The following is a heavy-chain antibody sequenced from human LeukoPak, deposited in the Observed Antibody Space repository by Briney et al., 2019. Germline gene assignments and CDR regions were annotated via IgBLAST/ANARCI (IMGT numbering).Heavy chain of an antibody. CDR3: ARDLDCSGGSCYSDEYFQH. D-gene: IGHD2-15*01. CDR2: ISSSSSYI. J-gene: IGHJ1*01. CDR1: GFTFSAYS. Sequence: GGSLRLSCAASGFTFSAYSMNWVRQAPGKGLEWVSFISSSSSYIYYADSVKGRFTISRDNAKNSLYLQMNSLRAEDTAVYYCARDLDCSGGSCYSDEYFQHWGQGTLVTVSS. V-gene: IGHV3-21*01.